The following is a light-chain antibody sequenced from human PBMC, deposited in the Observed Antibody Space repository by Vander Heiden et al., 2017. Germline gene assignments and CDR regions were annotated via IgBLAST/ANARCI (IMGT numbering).Light chain of an antibody. J-gene: IGKJ2*01. CDR2: GTS. Sequence: DSQMAQSPSSLPASVGDRVTITCRASQTINRYLNGYQFKAGKAPKLVIYGTSSLQSGAPSRFSGSGSGTDFTLTISRLQPEDFATYYCQQTNTGPHTFGHGTKVEIK. CDR3: QQTNTGPHT. CDR1: QTINRY. V-gene: IGKV1-39*01.